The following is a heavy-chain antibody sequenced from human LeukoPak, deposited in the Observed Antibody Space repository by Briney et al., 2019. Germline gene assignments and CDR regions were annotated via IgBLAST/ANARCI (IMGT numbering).Heavy chain of an antibody. D-gene: IGHD3-22*01. J-gene: IGHJ4*02. CDR3: VKDANYYDSSGYYDY. CDR2: ISTNGGST. V-gene: IGHV3-64D*06. CDR1: GFTFSRYL. Sequence: PGGSLGLSCSASGFTFSRYLMHWVRQAPGKGLEYVSAISTNGGSTYYADSVKGRFTISRDNSKNTLYLQMSSLRTEDTAVYYCVKDANYYDSSGYYDYWGQGTLVTVSS.